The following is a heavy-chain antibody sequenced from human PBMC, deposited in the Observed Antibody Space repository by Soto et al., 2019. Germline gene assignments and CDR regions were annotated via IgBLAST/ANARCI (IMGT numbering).Heavy chain of an antibody. CDR2: ISGSGSST. J-gene: IGHJ5*02. V-gene: IGHV3-23*01. Sequence: EVQLLESGGGLVQPGGSLRLSCAASVFTFSSYAMSWVRQAPGKGLEWVSAISGSGSSTYYADSVKGRFTISRDNFKNTLSLQMNSLRAEDTAVYYCAKDVRGDYYGSGSYHNWFDPWGQGTLVTVSS. CDR3: AKDVRGDYYGSGSYHNWFDP. D-gene: IGHD3-10*01. CDR1: VFTFSSYA.